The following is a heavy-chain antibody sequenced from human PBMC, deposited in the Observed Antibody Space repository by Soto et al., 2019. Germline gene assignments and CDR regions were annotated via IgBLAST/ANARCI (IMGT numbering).Heavy chain of an antibody. CDR1: GDSLSSDY. CDR2: IHYSGDS. J-gene: IGHJ4*01. CDR3: ARYDYSNNYFDT. V-gene: IGHV4-59*01. D-gene: IGHD4-4*01. Sequence: PSETLSLTCSVSGDSLSSDYLCCIRLSPGKRQEWIGYIHYSGDSNFNPSLKNRVTISVDTSKNQFSLKVTSVTAADTAVYHGARYDYSNNYFDTQGRHTLVTIAS.